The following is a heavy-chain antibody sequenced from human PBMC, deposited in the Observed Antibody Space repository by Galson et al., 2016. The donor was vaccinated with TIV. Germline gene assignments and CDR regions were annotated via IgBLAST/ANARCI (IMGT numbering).Heavy chain of an antibody. CDR3: ARIIVSHGMDV. CDR1: GYTFSSYG. Sequence: SLRPSCAASGYTFSSYGMHWVRQAPGKGLEWVAVIWYDGSIKYNEDSVKGRFTISRDKSKNTLYLAMSSLRAEDTAVYYCARIIVSHGMDVWGQGTTVTVSS. CDR2: IWYDGSIK. V-gene: IGHV3-33*01. J-gene: IGHJ6*02. D-gene: IGHD2/OR15-2a*01.